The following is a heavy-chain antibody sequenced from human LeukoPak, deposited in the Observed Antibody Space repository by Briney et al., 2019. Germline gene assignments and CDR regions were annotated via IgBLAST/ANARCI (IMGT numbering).Heavy chain of an antibody. J-gene: IGHJ6*04. V-gene: IGHV3-73*01. CDR1: GFTFSGSA. Sequence: GGSLRLSCAASGFTFSGSAMHWVRQASGKGLEWVGRIRSKANSYATAYAASVKGRFTISRDDSKNTAYLQMNSLKTEDTAVYYCAKDSPRGYSYGQLGVWGKGTTVTVSS. CDR2: IRSKANSYAT. D-gene: IGHD5-18*01. CDR3: AKDSPRGYSYGQLGV.